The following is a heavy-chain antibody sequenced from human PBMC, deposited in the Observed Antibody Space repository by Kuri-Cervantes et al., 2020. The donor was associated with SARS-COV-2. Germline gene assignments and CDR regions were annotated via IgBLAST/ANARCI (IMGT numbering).Heavy chain of an antibody. J-gene: IGHJ6*02. CDR3: ARVGFEYSSSFGLYYYYYGMDV. CDR2: IKQDGSEK. D-gene: IGHD6-6*01. CDR1: GFTFSSYW. Sequence: GGSLRLSCAASGFTFSSYWMSWVRQAPGKGLEWVANIKQDGSEKYYVDSVKGRFTISRDNAKNSLYLQMNSLRAEDTAVYYCARVGFEYSSSFGLYYYYYGMDVWGQGTTVTVSS. V-gene: IGHV3-7*01.